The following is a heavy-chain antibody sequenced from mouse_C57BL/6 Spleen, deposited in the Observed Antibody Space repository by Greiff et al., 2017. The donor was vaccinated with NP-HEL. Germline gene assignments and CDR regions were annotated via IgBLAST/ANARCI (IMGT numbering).Heavy chain of an antibody. D-gene: IGHD2-10*01. J-gene: IGHJ3*01. CDR1: GYTFTSYW. Sequence: QLQQPGAELVRPGSSVKLSCKASGYTFTSYWMHWVKQRPIQGLEWIGNIDPSDSETHYNQKFKDKATLTVEKSSSTAYMQLSSLTSEDSAVYYCARFSYYGNYVFAYWGQGTLVTVSA. CDR3: ARFSYYGNYVFAY. CDR2: IDPSDSET. V-gene: IGHV1-52*01.